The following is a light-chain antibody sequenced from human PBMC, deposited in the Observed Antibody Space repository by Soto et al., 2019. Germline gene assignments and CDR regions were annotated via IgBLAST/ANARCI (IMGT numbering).Light chain of an antibody. Sequence: EIVLTQSPVTLSLSPGETATLSCRASQSVGTYLAWYQLKSGQAPRLLIYEASKRATGIPARFSGRVSGTDFTLTISSLEPEDFALYYCQQGSNWPPLTFGGGTKVEIK. V-gene: IGKV3-11*01. J-gene: IGKJ4*01. CDR3: QQGSNWPPLT. CDR2: EAS. CDR1: QSVGTY.